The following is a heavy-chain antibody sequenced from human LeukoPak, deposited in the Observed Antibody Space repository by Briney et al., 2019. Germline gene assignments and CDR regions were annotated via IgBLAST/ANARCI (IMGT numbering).Heavy chain of an antibody. J-gene: IGHJ6*02. V-gene: IGHV1-2*02. Sequence: ASVKVSCKASGYTFTGYYMHWVRQAPGQGLEWMGWINPNSGGTNYAQKFQGRVTMTRDTSISTAYMELSSLRSEDTAVYYCARDLPRVDTATYYYYYYGMDVWGQGTTVTVSS. D-gene: IGHD5-18*01. CDR1: GYTFTGYY. CDR3: ARDLPRVDTATYYYYYYGMDV. CDR2: INPNSGGT.